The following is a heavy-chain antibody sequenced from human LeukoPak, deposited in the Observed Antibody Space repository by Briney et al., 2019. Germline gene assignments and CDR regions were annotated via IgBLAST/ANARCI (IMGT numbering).Heavy chain of an antibody. CDR3: ARAKTGTTGYFYYMDV. J-gene: IGHJ6*03. CDR1: GGSISSHNW. V-gene: IGHV4-4*02. Sequence: SGTLSLTCAVSGGSISSHNWWSWVRQPPGKGLEWIGEIYHSGSTNYNPSLKSRVTISVDKSKNQFSLKLSSVTAADTAVYYCARAKTGTTGYFYYMDVWGKGTTVTISS. CDR2: IYHSGST. D-gene: IGHD1-1*01.